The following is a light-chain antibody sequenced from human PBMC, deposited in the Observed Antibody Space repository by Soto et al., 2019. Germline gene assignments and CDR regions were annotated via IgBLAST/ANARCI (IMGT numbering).Light chain of an antibody. CDR3: NSYTGTSALV. CDR1: SSDVGGYNY. V-gene: IGLV2-11*01. Sequence: QSVLAQPRSVSGSPGQSVTISCTGTSSDVGGYNYVSWYQQHPGKAPKLMIYNVSNRPSGVSDRFSGSKSGNTASLTISGLQAEDEADYYCNSYTGTSALVFSTGTKVTVL. CDR2: NVS. J-gene: IGLJ1*01.